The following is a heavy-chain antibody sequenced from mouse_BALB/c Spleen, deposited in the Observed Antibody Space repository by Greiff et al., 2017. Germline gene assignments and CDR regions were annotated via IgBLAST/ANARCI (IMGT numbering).Heavy chain of an antibody. Sequence: QVQLKQSGAELVRPGTSVKISCKASGYAFTNYWLGWVKQRPGHGLEWIGDIYPGSGNTYYNEKFKGKATLTADKSSSTAYMQLSSLTSEDSAVYFCAEGGYWGQGTTLTVSS. J-gene: IGHJ2*01. CDR2: IYPGSGNT. CDR1: GYAFTNYW. CDR3: AEGGY. V-gene: IGHV1-63*01.